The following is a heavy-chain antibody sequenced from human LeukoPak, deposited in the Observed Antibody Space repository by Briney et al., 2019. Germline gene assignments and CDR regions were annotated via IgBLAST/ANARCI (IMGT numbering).Heavy chain of an antibody. CDR1: GYTFTTYG. CDR3: ARGSYGDYVGY. V-gene: IGHV1-18*01. Sequence: ASVKVSCKASGYTFTTYGFSWVRQAPGQGLEWLGWISAYNGDTNYAQKFQGRVTMTTDTSTSTAYMELRSLRSDDTAVYYCARGSYGDYVGYWGQGTLVTVSS. CDR2: ISAYNGDT. J-gene: IGHJ4*02. D-gene: IGHD4-17*01.